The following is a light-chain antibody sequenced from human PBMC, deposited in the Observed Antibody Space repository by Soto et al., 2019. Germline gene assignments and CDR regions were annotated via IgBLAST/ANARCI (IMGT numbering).Light chain of an antibody. Sequence: QSVLTQPPSASGTPGQRVTISCSGSSSNIGSNYVYWYQQLPGTAPKLLIYSNNQRPSGVPDRFSGSKSGTSASLAISGLRSEDEADDYCAAWDESLSGWVFGGGTKLTVL. CDR2: SNN. CDR3: AAWDESLSGWV. J-gene: IGLJ3*02. CDR1: SSNIGSNY. V-gene: IGLV1-47*02.